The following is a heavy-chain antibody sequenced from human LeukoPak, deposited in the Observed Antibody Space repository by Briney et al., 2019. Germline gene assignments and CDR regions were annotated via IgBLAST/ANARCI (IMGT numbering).Heavy chain of an antibody. CDR1: GFTFSSYI. Sequence: PGGSLRLSCAASGFTFSSYIMNWVRQASWKGLEWVSSISPSGSHKYYADSVKGRFTISRDNAKNSVSLQMNSLRAEDTAVYYCARVSDSTPDEGSWGQGTLVTVSS. CDR2: ISPSGSHK. V-gene: IGHV3-21*01. D-gene: IGHD3-22*01. CDR3: ARVSDSTPDEGS. J-gene: IGHJ5*01.